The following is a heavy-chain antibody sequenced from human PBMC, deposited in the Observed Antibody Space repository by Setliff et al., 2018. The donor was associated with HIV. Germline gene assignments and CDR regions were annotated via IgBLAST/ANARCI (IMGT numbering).Heavy chain of an antibody. CDR2: IHTTGST. D-gene: IGHD3-16*01. Sequence: SETLSLTCTVSGSSISSGSYYWSWIRQPAGKGLEWIGQIHTTGSTNYNPSLKSRLTITQHTSKNHFSLSLSSVTAADTAVYYCARQFWMLTTLYFDSLGPGTLVTVS. CDR1: GSSISSGSYY. J-gene: IGHJ4*02. V-gene: IGHV4-61*09. CDR3: ARQFWMLTTLYFDS.